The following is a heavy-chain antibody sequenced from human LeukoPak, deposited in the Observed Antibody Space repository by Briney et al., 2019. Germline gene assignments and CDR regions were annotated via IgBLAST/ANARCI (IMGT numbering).Heavy chain of an antibody. Sequence: PSETLSLTCTVSGGSISNYYWSWIRQPAGKGLEWIGRIYSSGSTNYNPSLKSRVTMSVDTSRNQFSLKLSSVTAADTAVYYCARGYYYDSSGYSPKPLDYWGQGTLVTVSS. V-gene: IGHV4-4*07. J-gene: IGHJ4*02. CDR2: IYSSGST. CDR3: ARGYYYDSSGYSPKPLDY. D-gene: IGHD3-22*01. CDR1: GGSISNYY.